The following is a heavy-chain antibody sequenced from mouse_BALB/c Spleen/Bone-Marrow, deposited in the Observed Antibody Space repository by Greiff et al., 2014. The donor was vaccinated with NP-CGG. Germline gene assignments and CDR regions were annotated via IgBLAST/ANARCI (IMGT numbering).Heavy chain of an antibody. CDR3: AFITTVVEYYFDY. Sequence: VQLQQSGAELVKPGASVKLSCTASGFNIKDTYMHWVKQGPEQGLEWIGRIDPANGNSKYDTKFQGKATITVDTSSNTAYLQLSSLTSEDTAVYYCAFITTVVEYYFDYWGQGTTLTVSS. V-gene: IGHV14-3*02. D-gene: IGHD1-1*01. CDR2: IDPANGNS. CDR1: GFNIKDTY. J-gene: IGHJ2*01.